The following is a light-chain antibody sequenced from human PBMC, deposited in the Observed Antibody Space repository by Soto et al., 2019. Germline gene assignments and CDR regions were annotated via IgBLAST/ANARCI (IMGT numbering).Light chain of an antibody. V-gene: IGKV1-5*03. CDR1: QSISSW. Sequence: DIQMTQSPSTLSASVGDRVTVTCRASQSISSWLAWYQQKPGKAPTLLIYKASTLESGVPSRFSGSGSGTEFTLTISSLQPDASAAYYCQQYKSYPPTLGQGTKVDMK. J-gene: IGKJ1*01. CDR3: QQYKSYPPT. CDR2: KAS.